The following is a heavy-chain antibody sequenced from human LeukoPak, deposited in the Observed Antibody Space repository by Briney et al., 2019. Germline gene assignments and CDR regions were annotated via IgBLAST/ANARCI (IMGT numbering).Heavy chain of an antibody. CDR1: GGSFSGYY. Sequence: SETLSLTCAVYGGSFSGYYWSWIRQPPGKGLEWIGEINHSGSTNYNPSLKSRVTISVDTSKNQFSLKLSSVTAADTAVYYCARGPSRFRGYSGYDNPYFDYWGQGTLVTVSS. J-gene: IGHJ4*02. CDR2: INHSGST. CDR3: ARGPSRFRGYSGYDNPYFDY. V-gene: IGHV4-34*01. D-gene: IGHD5-12*01.